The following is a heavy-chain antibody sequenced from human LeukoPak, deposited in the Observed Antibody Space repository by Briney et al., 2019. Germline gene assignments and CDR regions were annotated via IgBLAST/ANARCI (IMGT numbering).Heavy chain of an antibody. Sequence: ASVKVSCKASGYTFTSHGLSWARQAPGQGLEWMGWISIYSGNTNYAQKFQDRISMTTDTSTSTAYMELRSLKSDDTAVYYCARDPGGTWGFDYWGQGTLVTVSS. J-gene: IGHJ4*02. D-gene: IGHD7-27*01. V-gene: IGHV1-18*01. CDR3: ARDPGGTWGFDY. CDR2: ISIYSGNT. CDR1: GYTFTSHG.